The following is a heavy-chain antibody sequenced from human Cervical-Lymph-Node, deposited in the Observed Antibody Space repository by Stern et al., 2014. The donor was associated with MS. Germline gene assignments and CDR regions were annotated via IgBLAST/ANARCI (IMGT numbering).Heavy chain of an antibody. D-gene: IGHD2-8*02. J-gene: IGHJ4*02. CDR3: AKHACTGAACPFDL. CDR2: VYYSGAT. V-gene: IGHV4-39*01. CDR1: GDSISSYTHY. Sequence: QVQLQESGPGLVKPSETLSLTCAVSGDSISSYTHYWAWIRQPPGKGLEWIGSVYYSGATNYTPSLKSPVAIPVDTSKNHFSLGLNSVTAADTAVYYCAKHACTGAACPFDLWGQGTLVTVSS.